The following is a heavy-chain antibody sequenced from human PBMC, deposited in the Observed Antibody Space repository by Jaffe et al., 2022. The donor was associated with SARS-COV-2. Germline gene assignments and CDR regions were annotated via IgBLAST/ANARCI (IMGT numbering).Heavy chain of an antibody. CDR3: ARDQYSGYDFNY. CDR1: GGTFISYT. CDR2: IIPVFGTP. V-gene: IGHV1-69*01. D-gene: IGHD5-12*01. Sequence: QVQLVQSGAEMKKPGSSVKVSCRASGGTFISYTISWVRQAPGQGLEWMGGIIPVFGTPNYAQKFQGRVTITADESTSTAYMELSSLNSEDTAIYYCARDQYSGYDFNYWGQGTLVTVSS. J-gene: IGHJ4*02.